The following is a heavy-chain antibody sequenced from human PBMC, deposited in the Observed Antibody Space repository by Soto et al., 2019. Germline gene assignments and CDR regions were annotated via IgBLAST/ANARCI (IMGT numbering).Heavy chain of an antibody. V-gene: IGHV4-34*01. CDR1: GGSFSGYY. J-gene: IGHJ5*02. Sequence: SETLSLTCAVYGGSFSGYYWSWIRQPPGKGLEWIGEINHSGSTNYNPSLKSRVTISVDTSKNQFSLKLSSVTTADTAVYYCARADYVWGSYRYTRGWFDPWGQGTLVTVSS. D-gene: IGHD3-16*02. CDR2: INHSGST. CDR3: ARADYVWGSYRYTRGWFDP.